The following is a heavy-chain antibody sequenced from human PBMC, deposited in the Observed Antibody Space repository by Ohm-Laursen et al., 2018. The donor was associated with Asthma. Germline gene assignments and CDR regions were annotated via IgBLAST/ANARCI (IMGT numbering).Heavy chain of an antibody. CDR3: ARDVMEWYLPAFDF. CDR1: GFTFSSYG. Sequence: SLRLSCAASGFTFSSYGMHWVRQAPGKGLEWVASISFDESNKYFADSVKGRFTISRDNSKNTLYLQMNSLRPDDTAVYYCARDVMEWYLPAFDFWGQGTLVTVSS. CDR2: ISFDESNK. D-gene: IGHD3-3*01. V-gene: IGHV3-30*03. J-gene: IGHJ4*02.